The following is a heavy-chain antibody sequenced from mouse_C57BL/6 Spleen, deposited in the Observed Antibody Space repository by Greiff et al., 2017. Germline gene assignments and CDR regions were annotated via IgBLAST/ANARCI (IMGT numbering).Heavy chain of an antibody. V-gene: IGHV1-55*01. D-gene: IGHD3-2*02. Sequence: QVQLQQPGAELVKPGASVKMSCKASGYTFTSYWITWVKQRPGQGLEWIGDIYPGSGSTNYNEKFKSKATLTVDTSSSTAYMQLSSLTSEDSAVYYCARSIWGSSGPWFAYWGQGTLVTVSA. CDR1: GYTFTSYW. CDR3: ARSIWGSSGPWFAY. J-gene: IGHJ3*01. CDR2: IYPGSGST.